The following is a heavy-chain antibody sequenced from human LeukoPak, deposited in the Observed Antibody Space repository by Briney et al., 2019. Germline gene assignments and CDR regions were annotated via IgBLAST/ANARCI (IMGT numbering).Heavy chain of an antibody. CDR1: GFTFSSYE. CDR2: ISSRGGAI. V-gene: IGHV3-48*03. Sequence: GGSLRLSCAASGFTFSSYEMNWVRQAPGKGLEWVSYISSRGGAIYYADSLKGRFTISRDNAKNSLYLQMNSLRAEDTAVYYCARPPSGRFLEWLSPYYFDYWGQGTLVTVSS. D-gene: IGHD3-3*01. CDR3: ARPPSGRFLEWLSPYYFDY. J-gene: IGHJ4*02.